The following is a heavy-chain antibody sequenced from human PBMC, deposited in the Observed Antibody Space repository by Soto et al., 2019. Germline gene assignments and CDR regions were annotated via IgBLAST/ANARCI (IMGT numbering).Heavy chain of an antibody. D-gene: IGHD6-13*01. CDR1: GGSFSGYY. Sequence: SETLSLTCAVYGGSFSGYYWSWIRQPPGKGLEWIGEINHSGSTNYNPSLKSRVTISVDTSKNQFSLKLSSVTAVDTAVYYCARGYGSSWSYYYYYGMDVWGQGTKVTGS. V-gene: IGHV4-34*01. CDR3: ARGYGSSWSYYYYYGMDV. CDR2: INHSGST. J-gene: IGHJ6*02.